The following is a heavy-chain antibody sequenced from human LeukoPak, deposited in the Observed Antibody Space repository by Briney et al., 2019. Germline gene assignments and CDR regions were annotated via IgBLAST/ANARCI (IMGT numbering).Heavy chain of an antibody. D-gene: IGHD2-2*01. CDR2: ISAYNGNT. CDR1: GGTFSSYA. J-gene: IGHJ4*02. V-gene: IGHV1-18*01. CDR3: ARDRGGVLGYCSSTSCYVLDY. Sequence: GASVKVSCKASGGTFSSYAISWVRQAPGQGLEWMGWISAYNGNTNYAQKLQGRVTMTTDTSTSTAYMELRSLRSDDTAAYYCARDRGGVLGYCSSTSCYVLDYWGQGTLVTVSS.